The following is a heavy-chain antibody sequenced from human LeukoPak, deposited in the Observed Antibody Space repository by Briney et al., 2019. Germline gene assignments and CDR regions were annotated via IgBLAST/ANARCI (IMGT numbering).Heavy chain of an antibody. D-gene: IGHD3-22*01. CDR2: ISSSSSYI. CDR1: GFTFSSYS. V-gene: IGHV3-21*04. J-gene: IGHJ4*02. Sequence: GGSLRLSCAASGFTFSSYSMNWVRQAPGKGLEWVLSISSSSSYIYYADSVKGRFTISRDNAKNSLYLQMNSLRAEDTAVYYCARERSSGYFDYWGQGTLVTVSS. CDR3: ARERSSGYFDY.